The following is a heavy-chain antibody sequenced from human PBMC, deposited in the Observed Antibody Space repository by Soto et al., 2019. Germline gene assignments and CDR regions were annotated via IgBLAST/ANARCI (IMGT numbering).Heavy chain of an antibody. J-gene: IGHJ5*02. Sequence: HVQLVQYGAEVKKPGASVKVSCKASGYTFTGYYMHWVRQAPGQGLEWMGWINHNSGGTNYAHKFQGRVTMTRDTSLSTAYMEMSRLRSDDTAVYYCARDSPKRWFDPWGQGTLVTVSS. CDR1: GYTFTGYY. CDR3: ARDSPKRWFDP. CDR2: INHNSGGT. V-gene: IGHV1-2*07.